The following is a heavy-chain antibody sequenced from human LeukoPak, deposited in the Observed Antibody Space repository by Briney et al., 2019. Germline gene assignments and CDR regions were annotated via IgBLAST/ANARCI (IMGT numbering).Heavy chain of an antibody. CDR2: ISGSGGST. V-gene: IGHV3-23*01. J-gene: IGHJ4*02. CDR1: GFTFSSYA. CDR3: AKALVRAPREDYFDY. D-gene: IGHD6-13*01. Sequence: GGPLRLSCAASGFTFSSYAMSWVRQAPGKGLEWVSAISGSGGSTYYADSVRGRFTISRDNSKNTLYLQMNSLRAEDTAVYYCAKALVRAPREDYFDYWGQGTLVTVSS.